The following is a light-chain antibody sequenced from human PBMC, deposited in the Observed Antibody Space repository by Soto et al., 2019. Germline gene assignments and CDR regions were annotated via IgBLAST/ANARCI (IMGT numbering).Light chain of an antibody. CDR1: SSDVGGYNY. V-gene: IGLV2-8*01. CDR2: GVN. Sequence: QSALTQPPSASWSPGQSVTISCTGTSSDVGGYNYVSWDQQHPGKAPKLMLYGVNKRPSGVPDRFSGSKSGNTASLTVAGLQAEDEADYYFSSYGGSNNVVFGGGTKVTVL. J-gene: IGLJ2*01. CDR3: SSYGGSNNVV.